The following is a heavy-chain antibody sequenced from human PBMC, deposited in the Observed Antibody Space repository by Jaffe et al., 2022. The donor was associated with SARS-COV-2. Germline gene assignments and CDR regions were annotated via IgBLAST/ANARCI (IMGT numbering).Heavy chain of an antibody. CDR3: ARHVASNSLFDV. Sequence: QLQLQESGPGLVKPSETLSLTCAVSGGSISSNYYWDWIRQPPGKELEWIGNIYYSGGTNYNPSLKSRVTISVDTSQNQFSLRLGSVTAADTAVYYCARHVASNSLFDVWGQGTLVTVSS. J-gene: IGHJ5*02. V-gene: IGHV4-39*01. D-gene: IGHD1-1*01. CDR1: GGSISSNYY. CDR2: IYYSGGT.